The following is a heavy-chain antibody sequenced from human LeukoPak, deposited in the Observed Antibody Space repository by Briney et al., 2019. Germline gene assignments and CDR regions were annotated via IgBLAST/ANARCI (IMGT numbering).Heavy chain of an antibody. CDR3: AKTPFIPRIAAAGIYFDY. D-gene: IGHD6-13*01. J-gene: IGHJ4*02. Sequence: ASVKVSCKASGNTFTNNGISWVRQAPGQGLEWMGWISTYNGYTNYAQKFQGRVTMTTDTSTSTAYMELRSLRSDDTAVYYCAKTPFIPRIAAAGIYFDYWGQGTLVTVSS. V-gene: IGHV1-18*01. CDR1: GNTFTNNG. CDR2: ISTYNGYT.